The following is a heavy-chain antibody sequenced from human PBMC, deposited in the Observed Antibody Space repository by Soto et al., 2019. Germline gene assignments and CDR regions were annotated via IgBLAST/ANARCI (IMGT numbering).Heavy chain of an antibody. V-gene: IGHV1-69*13. CDR2: IIPIFGTA. CDR1: GGTFSSYA. D-gene: IGHD2-15*01. Sequence: GASVKVSCKASGGTFSSYAISWVRQAPGQGLEWMGGIIPIFGTANYAQKFQGRVTITADESTSTAYMELSSLRSEDTAVYYCARAWWPDGFSDYWGQGTLVTVS. J-gene: IGHJ4*02. CDR3: ARAWWPDGFSDY.